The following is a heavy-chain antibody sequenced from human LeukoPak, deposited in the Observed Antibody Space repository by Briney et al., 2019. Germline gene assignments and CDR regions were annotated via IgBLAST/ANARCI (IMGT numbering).Heavy chain of an antibody. CDR2: IRYDGSND. CDR3: AKDLFTEWLPMDV. D-gene: IGHD3-3*01. CDR1: EFTFSTYG. J-gene: IGHJ6*03. V-gene: IGHV3-30*02. Sequence: GGSLRLSCAASEFTFSTYGMHWDRQAPGKGLEWVAFIRYDGSNDYYADSVRGRFSISRDNSKNTLYLQMSSLTPEDTAVYYCAKDLFTEWLPMDVWGKGTTVTVSS.